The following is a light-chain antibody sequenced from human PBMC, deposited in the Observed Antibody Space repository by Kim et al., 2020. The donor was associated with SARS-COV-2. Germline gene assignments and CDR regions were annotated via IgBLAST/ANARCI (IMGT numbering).Light chain of an antibody. CDR3: MQGTHWPPT. CDR1: QSLVYSDGSTY. J-gene: IGKJ1*01. CDR2: KVS. Sequence: PASISCRSSQSLVYSDGSTYLTWFHQRPGQSPRSIVYKVSSRDSGVPDRFSGRGSGTDFTLKISRVEAEDVGIYYCMQGTHWPPTFGQGTKVDIK. V-gene: IGKV2-30*01.